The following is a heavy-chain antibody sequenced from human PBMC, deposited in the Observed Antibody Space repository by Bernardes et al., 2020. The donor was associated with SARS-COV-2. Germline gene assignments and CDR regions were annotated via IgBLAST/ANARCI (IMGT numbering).Heavy chain of an antibody. CDR2: IYSGGIT. J-gene: IGHJ2*01. CDR3: ASTPVTMILVVITYYYFDL. CDR1: GDSVSSSSYF. D-gene: IGHD3-22*01. V-gene: IGHV4-39*01. Sequence: TLSLTCTVSGDSVSSSSYFWGWLRQPPGKGLEWIGSIYSGGITYYNPSLKSRATISVDTSKNQFSLQLTSVTAADTAMYYCASTPVTMILVVITYYYFDLWGRGTLVTVSS.